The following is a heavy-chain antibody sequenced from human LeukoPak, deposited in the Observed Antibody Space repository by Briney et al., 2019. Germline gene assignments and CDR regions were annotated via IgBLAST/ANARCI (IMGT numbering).Heavy chain of an antibody. CDR3: ARDGSGSYLQGTGSLDY. D-gene: IGHD3-10*01. CDR1: GGSISSSY. CDR2: IYYSGST. V-gene: IGHV4-59*01. J-gene: IGHJ4*02. Sequence: PSETLSLTCTVSGGSISSSYWSWIRQPPGKGLEWIGYIYYSGSTNYNPSLKSRVTISLDTSKNQFSLKLSSVTAADTAVYYCARDGSGSYLQGTGSLDYWGQGALVTVSS.